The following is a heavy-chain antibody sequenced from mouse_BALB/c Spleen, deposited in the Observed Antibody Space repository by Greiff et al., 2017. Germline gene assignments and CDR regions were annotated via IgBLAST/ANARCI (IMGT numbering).Heavy chain of an antibody. J-gene: IGHJ3*01. D-gene: IGHD1-1*01. CDR3: TRKGLRSAWFAY. V-gene: IGHV1-15*01. Sequence: QVQLQQSGAELVRPGASVTLSCKASGYTFTDYEMHWVKQTPVHGLEWIGAIDPETGGTAYNQKFKGKATLTADKSSSTAYMELRSLTSEDSAVYYCTRKGLRSAWFAYWGQGTLVTVSA. CDR2: IDPETGGT. CDR1: GYTFTDYE.